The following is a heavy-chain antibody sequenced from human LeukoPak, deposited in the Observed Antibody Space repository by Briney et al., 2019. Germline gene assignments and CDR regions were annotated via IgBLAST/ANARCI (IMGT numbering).Heavy chain of an antibody. CDR2: IGGSGDNR. CDR3: VKCRSENIAAAGNH. J-gene: IGHJ4*02. D-gene: IGHD6-13*01. Sequence: GGSLRLSCAASGFTFSSYALSWVRQAPGKGLEWVSAIGGSGDNRYYADSAKGRFTISRDNSKNTLYLEMNSLRAEDTAVYYCVKCRSENIAAAGNHWGQGTLVSVSS. V-gene: IGHV3-23*01. CDR1: GFTFSSYA.